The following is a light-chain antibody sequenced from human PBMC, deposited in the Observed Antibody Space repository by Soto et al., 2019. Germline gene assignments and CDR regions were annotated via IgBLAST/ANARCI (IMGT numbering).Light chain of an antibody. CDR2: DDS. V-gene: IGKV1-5*01. CDR1: QSISSW. Sequence: DIPVTQAPSSLSASVGDRVTITCRASQSISSWLAWYQQKPGKAPKLMIYDDSSLESGVPSRFSGSGSGTEFNLTISRLQPDDFATYYCQKYNSYSWTFGQGTKVDI. CDR3: QKYNSYSWT. J-gene: IGKJ1*01.